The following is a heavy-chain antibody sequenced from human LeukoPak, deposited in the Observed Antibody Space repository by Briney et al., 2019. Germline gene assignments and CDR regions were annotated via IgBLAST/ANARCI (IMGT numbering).Heavy chain of an antibody. V-gene: IGHV4-39*01. CDR3: ARRSPLVVVTAAHYYDY. CDR2: VFYNGNT. D-gene: IGHD2-21*02. CDR1: GDSITNNNYF. J-gene: IGHJ4*02. Sequence: PSETLSLTCTVSGDSITNNNYFWGWIRQPPGQGLEWIGEVFYNGNTHYNPSLKSRVIISTDTSKNQFSLTLTAVTASDTAIYYCARRSPLVVVTAAHYYDYWGQGTLVTVSS.